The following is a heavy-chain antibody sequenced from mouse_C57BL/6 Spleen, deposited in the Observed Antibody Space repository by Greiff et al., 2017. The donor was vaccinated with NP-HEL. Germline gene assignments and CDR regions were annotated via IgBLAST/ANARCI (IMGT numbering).Heavy chain of an antibody. J-gene: IGHJ4*01. Sequence: EVKVEESGEGLVKPGGSLKLSCAASGFTFSSYAMSWVRQTPEKRLEWVAYISSGGDYIYYADTVKGRFTISRDNARNTLYLQMSSLKSEDTAMYYCTRDVYGSSRYYYAMDYWGQGTSVTVSS. D-gene: IGHD1-1*01. V-gene: IGHV5-9-1*02. CDR1: GFTFSSYA. CDR3: TRDVYGSSRYYYAMDY. CDR2: ISSGGDYI.